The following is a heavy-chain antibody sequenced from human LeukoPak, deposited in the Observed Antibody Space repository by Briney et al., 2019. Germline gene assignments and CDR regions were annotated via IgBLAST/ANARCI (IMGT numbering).Heavy chain of an antibody. CDR2: IRYDGSNK. J-gene: IGHJ6*03. CDR1: GFTFSSYG. V-gene: IGHV3-30*02. D-gene: IGHD5-12*01. Sequence: GGSLRLSCAASGFTFSSYGMHWVRQAPGKGLEWVAFIRYDGSNKYYADSVKGRFTISRDNSKNTLYLQMNSLRAEDTAVYYCARELSWWLRSYYMDVWGKGTTVTVSS. CDR3: ARELSWWLRSYYMDV.